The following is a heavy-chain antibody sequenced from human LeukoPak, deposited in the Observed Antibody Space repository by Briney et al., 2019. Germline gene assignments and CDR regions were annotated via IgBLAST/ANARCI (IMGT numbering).Heavy chain of an antibody. CDR1: EFTFSSYA. CDR2: ISGSGSST. V-gene: IGHV3-23*01. Sequence: GGSLRLSCAASEFTFSSYAMSWVRQSPGKGLEWVTSISGSGSSTYYADAVKGQFTISRDNSKNTVYLQMNSLRADDTAVYYCARHRGYTYGHVDFWGQGTLVTVSS. D-gene: IGHD5-18*01. CDR3: ARHRGYTYGHVDF. J-gene: IGHJ4*02.